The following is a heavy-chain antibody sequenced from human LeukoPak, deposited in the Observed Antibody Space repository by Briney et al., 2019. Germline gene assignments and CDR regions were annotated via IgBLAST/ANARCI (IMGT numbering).Heavy chain of an antibody. V-gene: IGHV3-48*01. Sequence: GGSLRLSCAASGFTFSSYSMNWVRQAPGKGLEWVSYISSSSSTIYYADSVKGRFTISRDNAKNSLYLQMNSLRAEDTAVYYCARDPRITMTEFDYWGQGTLVTVSS. CDR2: ISSSSSTI. J-gene: IGHJ4*02. D-gene: IGHD3-22*01. CDR3: ARDPRITMTEFDY. CDR1: GFTFSSYS.